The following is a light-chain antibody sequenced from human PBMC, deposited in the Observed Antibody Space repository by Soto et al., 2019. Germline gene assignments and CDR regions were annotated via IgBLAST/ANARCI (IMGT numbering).Light chain of an antibody. Sequence: QSVLTQPPSVSGAPGQRVTISCTGSSSNIGAGYDVHWYQQVPGTAPKLLIYGNNNRPSGVTDRFSGSKSGTSASLAITGLQAEDEADYYCQSYDSSLSGWVFGGGTKLTVL. CDR1: SSNIGAGYD. V-gene: IGLV1-40*01. CDR3: QSYDSSLSGWV. CDR2: GNN. J-gene: IGLJ3*02.